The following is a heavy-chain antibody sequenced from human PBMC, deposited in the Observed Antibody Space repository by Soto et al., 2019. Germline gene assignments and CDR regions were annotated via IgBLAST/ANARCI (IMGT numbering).Heavy chain of an antibody. CDR2: IIPILGIA. CDR1: GGTFSSYT. Sequence: ASVKVSCKASGGTFSSYTISWVRQAPGQGLEWMGRIIPILGIANYAQKFQGRVTITADKSTSTAYMELSSLRSEDTAVYYCARDHSSGSNDAFDIWGQGTMVTVSS. D-gene: IGHD6-19*01. J-gene: IGHJ3*02. CDR3: ARDHSSGSNDAFDI. V-gene: IGHV1-69*04.